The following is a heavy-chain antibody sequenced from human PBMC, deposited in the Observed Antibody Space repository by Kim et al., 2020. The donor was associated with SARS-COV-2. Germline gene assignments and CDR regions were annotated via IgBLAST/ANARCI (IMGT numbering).Heavy chain of an antibody. D-gene: IGHD2-2*01. V-gene: IGHV1-69*13. CDR3: ARGPISPTSFWASRYFDY. J-gene: IGHJ4*02. CDR2: IIPIFGTA. CDR1: GGTFSSYA. Sequence: SVKVSCKASGGTFSSYAISWVRQAPGQGLEWMGGIIPIFGTANYAQKFQGRVTITADESTSTAYMELSSLRSEDTAVYYCARGPISPTSFWASRYFDYWGQGTLVTVSS.